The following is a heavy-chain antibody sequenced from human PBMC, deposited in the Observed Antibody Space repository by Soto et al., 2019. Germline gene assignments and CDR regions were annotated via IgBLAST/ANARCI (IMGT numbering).Heavy chain of an antibody. V-gene: IGHV3-15*07. CDR1: GFTFSNAW. CDR3: TTENSPLDSSGYYYN. CDR2: IKSKTDGGTT. D-gene: IGHD3-22*01. Sequence: GGSLRLSCAASGFTFSNAWMNWVRQAPGKGLEWVGRIKSKTDGGTTDYAAPVKGRFTISSDDSKNTLYLQMNSLKTEDTAVYYCTTENSPLDSSGYYYNWGQGTLVTVSS. J-gene: IGHJ4*02.